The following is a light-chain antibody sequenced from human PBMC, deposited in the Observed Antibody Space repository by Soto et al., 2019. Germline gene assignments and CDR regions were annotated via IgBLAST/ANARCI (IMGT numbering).Light chain of an antibody. CDR2: IAS. Sequence: EIVLTQSPATLSSFPGDRCTLSCMASQAVNTRLEWYQHKAGQAPRLLIYIASNRAAGVPARFSGSGSGTDFTLTISDVEPEDFEVYYCHQRQSWPRTFGQGTKVDIK. J-gene: IGKJ1*01. CDR1: QAVNTR. V-gene: IGKV3-11*01. CDR3: HQRQSWPRT.